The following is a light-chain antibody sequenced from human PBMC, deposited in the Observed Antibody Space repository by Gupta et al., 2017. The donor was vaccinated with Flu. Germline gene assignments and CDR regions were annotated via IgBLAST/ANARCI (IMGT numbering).Light chain of an antibody. CDR1: SSDVGGYNY. Sequence: SALTQPPPASGSPGQSVTLSCTGTSSDVGGYNYVSWYQQHPGKAPKLMIYEVSKRPSGVPDRFSGSKSGNTASLTVSGLQAEDEADYYCSSYAGSNNLVFGGGTKLTVL. CDR3: SSYAGSNNLV. CDR2: EVS. V-gene: IGLV2-8*01. J-gene: IGLJ2*01.